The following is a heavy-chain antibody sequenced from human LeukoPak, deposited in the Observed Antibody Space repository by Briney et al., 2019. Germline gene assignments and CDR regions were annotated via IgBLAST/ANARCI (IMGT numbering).Heavy chain of an antibody. J-gene: IGHJ4*02. V-gene: IGHV4-39*07. CDR3: AREAYGSGSPTPDY. D-gene: IGHD3-10*01. CDR1: GGSISTSNYY. CDR2: IFYSGST. Sequence: SETLSLTCTVSGGSISTSNYYWGWIRQPPGKGLEWIGNIFYSGSTYYNPSLKSRVTISVDTSKNQFSLKLSSVTAADTAVYYCAREAYGSGSPTPDYWGQGTLVTVSS.